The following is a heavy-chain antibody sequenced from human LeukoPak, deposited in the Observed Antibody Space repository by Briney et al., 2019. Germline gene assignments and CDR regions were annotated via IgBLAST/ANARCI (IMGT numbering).Heavy chain of an antibody. CDR2: IYYSGST. J-gene: IGHJ5*02. D-gene: IGHD2-15*01. CDR3: ARESPRCSGGSCYPWFDP. V-gene: IGHV4-30-4*08. CDR1: GGSISSYY. Sequence: SETLSLTCTVSGGSISSYYWSWIRQPPGKGLEWIGYIYYSGSTYYNPSLKSRVTISVDTSKNQFSLKLSSVTAADTAVYYCARESPRCSGGSCYPWFDPWGQGTLVTVSS.